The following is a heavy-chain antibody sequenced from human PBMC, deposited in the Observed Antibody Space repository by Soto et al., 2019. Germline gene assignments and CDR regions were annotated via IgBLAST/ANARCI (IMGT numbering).Heavy chain of an antibody. CDR1: GFTFSSYD. Sequence: EVQLLESGGGWVQPGGSLRLSCAASGFTFSSYDMRWVRQAPGKGLEWVSVISGSGDSTYYADSVRGRFTISRDNSKNTLYLQMNSLRAEDTAVYYCAKDRYGAVAGPTKFYGMDVWGQGTMVTVSS. CDR2: ISGSGDST. CDR3: AKDRYGAVAGPTKFYGMDV. V-gene: IGHV3-23*01. J-gene: IGHJ6*02. D-gene: IGHD6-13*01.